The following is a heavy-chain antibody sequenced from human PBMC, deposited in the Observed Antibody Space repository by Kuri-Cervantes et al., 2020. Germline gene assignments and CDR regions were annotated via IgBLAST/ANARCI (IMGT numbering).Heavy chain of an antibody. CDR1: GGSISSSSYY. Sequence: ESLKISCTVSGGSISSSSYYWGWIRQPPGKGLEWIGSIYYSGSTYYNPSLKSRVTISVDTSKNQFSLKLSSVTAADTAVYYCAREIFGGTLGVRYYYYGMDVWGQGTTVTVSS. CDR2: IYYSGST. CDR3: AREIFGGTLGVRYYYYGMDV. D-gene: IGHD3-3*01. J-gene: IGHJ6*02. V-gene: IGHV4-39*07.